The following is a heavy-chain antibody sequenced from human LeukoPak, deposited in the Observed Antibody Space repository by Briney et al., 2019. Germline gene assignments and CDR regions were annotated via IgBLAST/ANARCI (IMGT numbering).Heavy chain of an antibody. CDR2: IKQDGSEK. J-gene: IGHJ4*02. CDR1: GFTFSSYW. D-gene: IGHD4-17*01. Sequence: GGSLRLSCAASGFTFSSYWMSWVRQAPGKGLEWVANIKQDGSEKYYVDSVKGRFTISRDNSKNTLYLQMNSLRAEDTAVYYCAKINPTYGDFDYWGQGTLVTVSS. V-gene: IGHV3-7*05. CDR3: AKINPTYGDFDY.